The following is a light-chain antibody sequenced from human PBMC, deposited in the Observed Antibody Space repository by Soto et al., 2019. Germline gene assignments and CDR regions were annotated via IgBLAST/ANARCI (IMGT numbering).Light chain of an antibody. CDR3: CSYASSTSYV. CDR2: DVT. Sequence: QSALTQPASVSGSPGQSITISCTGTSSDVGGYNFVTWYQQYPGKAPKLIIHDVTRRPSGVSNRFSGSKSGTTASLTISGLQAEDEADYFCCSYASSTSYVFGTGTKLTV. CDR1: SSDVGGYNF. V-gene: IGLV2-14*01. J-gene: IGLJ1*01.